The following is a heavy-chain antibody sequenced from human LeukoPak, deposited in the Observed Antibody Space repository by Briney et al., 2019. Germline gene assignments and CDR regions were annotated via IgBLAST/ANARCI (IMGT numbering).Heavy chain of an antibody. Sequence: GEFLKISCKASGYSFTTYWIGWVRQMPGKGLEWMGIIYPGDSDTRYNPSFQGQVTISADKSISTTYLQWSSLKASDTAMYYCARRRSYDSSDYSPDYWGQGTLVTVSS. CDR3: ARRRSYDSSDYSPDY. V-gene: IGHV5-51*01. J-gene: IGHJ4*02. CDR1: GYSFTTYW. D-gene: IGHD3-22*01. CDR2: IYPGDSDT.